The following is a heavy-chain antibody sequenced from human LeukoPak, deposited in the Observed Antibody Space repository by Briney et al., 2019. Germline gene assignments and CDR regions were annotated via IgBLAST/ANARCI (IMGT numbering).Heavy chain of an antibody. CDR3: ARDYIHPYYDFWSSLMYYFDY. CDR1: GFTFSSYS. J-gene: IGHJ4*02. CDR2: ISSSSSTI. D-gene: IGHD3-3*01. V-gene: IGHV3-48*01. Sequence: PGGSLRLSCAASGFTFSSYSMNWVRQAPGKGLEWVSYISSSSSTIYYADSVKGRFTISRDNAKNSLYLQMNSLRAEDTAVYYCARDYIHPYYDFWSSLMYYFDYWGQGTLVTVSS.